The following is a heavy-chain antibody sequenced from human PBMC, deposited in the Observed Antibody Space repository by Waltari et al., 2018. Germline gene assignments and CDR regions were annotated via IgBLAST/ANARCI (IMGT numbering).Heavy chain of an antibody. D-gene: IGHD6-13*01. CDR2: SNPNSGGT. CDR1: GYTFTGYY. Sequence: QVQLVQSGAEVKKPGASVKVSCKASGYTFTGYYMHWVRQAPGQGLEVMGGSNPNSGGTNYAQKLQGRGTMTRDTSSSTAYMERSRRRSDDTAVYYGASWRSSSSWDTHDYWGQGTLVTVSS. J-gene: IGHJ4*02. V-gene: IGHV1-2*02. CDR3: ASWRSSSSWDTHDY.